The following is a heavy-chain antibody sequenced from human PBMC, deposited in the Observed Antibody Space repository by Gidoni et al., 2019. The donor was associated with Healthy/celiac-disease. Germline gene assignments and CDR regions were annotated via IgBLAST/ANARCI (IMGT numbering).Heavy chain of an antibody. D-gene: IGHD4-17*01. CDR3: AGHHYGYGDYVAGHIDY. Sequence: QVQLQESGPGLVKPSETLSLTCTVSGGSISCYYWSWIRQPPGKGLEWIGYISYSGSTNYNPSLKSRVTISVDTSKNQFSLKLSSVTAADTAVYYCAGHHYGYGDYVAGHIDYWGQGTLVTVSS. CDR2: ISYSGST. CDR1: GGSISCYY. J-gene: IGHJ4*02. V-gene: IGHV4-59*01.